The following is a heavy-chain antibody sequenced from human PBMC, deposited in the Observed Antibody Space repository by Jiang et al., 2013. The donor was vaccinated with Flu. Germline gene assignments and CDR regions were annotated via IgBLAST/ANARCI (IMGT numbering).Heavy chain of an antibody. V-gene: IGHV6-1*01. D-gene: IGHD3-9*01. CDR2: TYYRSKWYN. Sequence: RTYYRSKWYNDYAVSVKSRITINPDTSKNQFSLQLNSVTPEDTAVYYCARYDWGFDYWGQGTLVTVSS. CDR3: ARYDWGFDY. J-gene: IGHJ4*02.